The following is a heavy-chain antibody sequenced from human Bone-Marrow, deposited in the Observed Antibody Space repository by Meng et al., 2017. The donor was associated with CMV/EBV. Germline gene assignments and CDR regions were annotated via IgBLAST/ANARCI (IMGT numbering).Heavy chain of an antibody. Sequence: SETLSLTCAVYGGSFSGYYWSWIRQPPGKGLEWIGEINHSGSTNYNPSLKSRVTISVDTSKNQFSLKLSSVTAADTAVYYCARDNHYGGIPHYYYYGMDVWGQGTTVTGSS. D-gene: IGHD4-23*01. CDR3: ARDNHYGGIPHYYYYGMDV. CDR1: GGSFSGYY. CDR2: INHSGST. V-gene: IGHV4-34*01. J-gene: IGHJ6*02.